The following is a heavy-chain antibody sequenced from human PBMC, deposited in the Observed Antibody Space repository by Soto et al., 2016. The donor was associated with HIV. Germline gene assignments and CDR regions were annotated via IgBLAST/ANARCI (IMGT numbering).Heavy chain of an antibody. CDR2: IYSGGST. V-gene: IGHV3-66*01. Sequence: EVQLVESGGGLVQPGGSLRLSCAASGFTVSSNYMSWVRQAPGKGLEWVSVIYSGGSTYYADSVKGRFTISRDDSKNTLYLQMNSLRAEDTAVYYCARDPGSGSRNYYYYYGMDVWGQGTTVTVSS. CDR3: ARDPGSGSRNYYYYYGMDV. J-gene: IGHJ6*02. D-gene: IGHD3-10*01. CDR1: GFTVSSNY.